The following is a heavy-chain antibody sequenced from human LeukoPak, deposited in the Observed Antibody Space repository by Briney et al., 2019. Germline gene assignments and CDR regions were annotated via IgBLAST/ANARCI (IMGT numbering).Heavy chain of an antibody. D-gene: IGHD6-19*01. J-gene: IGHJ4*02. CDR2: ISGSGDNT. V-gene: IGHV3-23*01. Sequence: GGSLRLSCAASGFSFSSYAMSWVRQAPGKGLEWVSSISGSGDNTYYAESVKGRFTISRVNSKNTLFLQMNSLRAEDTAVFYCAKRSGYTTGWFFDFWGQGTLVTVSS. CDR3: AKRSGYTTGWFFDF. CDR1: GFSFSSYA.